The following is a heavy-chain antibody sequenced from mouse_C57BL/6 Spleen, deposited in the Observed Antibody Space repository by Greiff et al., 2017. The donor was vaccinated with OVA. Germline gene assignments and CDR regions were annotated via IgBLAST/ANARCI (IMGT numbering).Heavy chain of an antibody. CDR1: GYAFSSYW. CDR2: IYPGDGDT. Sequence: QVQLKQSGAELVKPGASVKISCKASGYAFSSYWMNWVKQRPGKGLEWIGQIYPGDGDTNYNGKFKGKATLTADKSSSTAYMQLSSLTSEDSAVYFCARRGNYGRYYAMDYWGQGTSVTVSS. J-gene: IGHJ4*01. V-gene: IGHV1-80*01. D-gene: IGHD2-1*01. CDR3: ARRGNYGRYYAMDY.